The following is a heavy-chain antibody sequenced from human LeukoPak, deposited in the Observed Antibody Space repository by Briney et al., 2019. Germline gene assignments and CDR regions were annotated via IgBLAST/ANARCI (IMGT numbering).Heavy chain of an antibody. CDR1: GYSFTSYW. Sequence: GESLKISCKGSGYSFTSYWIGWVRQIPGKGLEGMGIIFPGDSDTRSSPSLQGQVTISVDKSISIAYLQWSSLKASDTAMYCCVRNRDGSSDHWGQGTLVTVSS. V-gene: IGHV5-51*01. J-gene: IGHJ4*02. CDR3: VRNRDGSSDH. CDR2: IFPGDSDT. D-gene: IGHD5-24*01.